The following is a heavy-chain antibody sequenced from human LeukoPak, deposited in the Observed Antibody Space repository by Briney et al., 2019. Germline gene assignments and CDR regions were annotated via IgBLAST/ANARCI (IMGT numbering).Heavy chain of an antibody. CDR3: ASRPDLDYYYYGMHV. J-gene: IGHJ6*02. CDR1: GGTFSSYA. D-gene: IGHD1-1*01. Sequence: GSSVKVSCKASGGTFSSYAISWVRQAPGQGLEWMGGIIPIFGTANYAQKFQGRVTITADESTSTAYMELSSLRSEDTAVYYCASRPDLDYYYYGMHVWGQGTTVTVSS. CDR2: IIPIFGTA. V-gene: IGHV1-69*01.